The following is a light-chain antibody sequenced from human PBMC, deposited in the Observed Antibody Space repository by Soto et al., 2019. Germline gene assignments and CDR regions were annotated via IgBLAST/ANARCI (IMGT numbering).Light chain of an antibody. V-gene: IGKV1-5*03. Sequence: DTQMTQSPSTLSASVGERVTITCRASQSISTSLAWYQQRPGTAPKLLLYKTSTLESGVPSRFSGSGSGTEFTLTNSRLQPDDFATYYCQQYNTYSPTFGQGTKVEVK. CDR3: QQYNTYSPT. J-gene: IGKJ1*01. CDR1: QSISTS. CDR2: KTS.